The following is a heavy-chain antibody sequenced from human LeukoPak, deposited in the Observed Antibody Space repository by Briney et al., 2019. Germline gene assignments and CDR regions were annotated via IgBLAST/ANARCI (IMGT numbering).Heavy chain of an antibody. V-gene: IGHV3-7*01. J-gene: IGHJ5*02. Sequence: GGSLRLSCAASGFTFSSYWMSWVRQAPGKGLEWVANIKQDGSEKYYVDSVKGRFTISRDNAKNSLYLQMNSLRAEDTAVYYCARDPSYCGGDCPPENWFDPWGQGTLVTVSS. CDR2: IKQDGSEK. D-gene: IGHD2-21*02. CDR1: GFTFSSYW. CDR3: ARDPSYCGGDCPPENWFDP.